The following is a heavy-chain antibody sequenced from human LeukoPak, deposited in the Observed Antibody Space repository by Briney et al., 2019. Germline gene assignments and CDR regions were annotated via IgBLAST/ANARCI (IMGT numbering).Heavy chain of an antibody. J-gene: IGHJ5*02. Sequence: ASVKVSCKASGYTFTNYGITWVRQAPGQGLEWMGWISDYNDNTNYAQKFQGRVTVTTDASTSTAYMELRSLTSDDTAVYYCARARISLVRGVITPWFDPWGQGTLVTVSS. V-gene: IGHV1-18*01. CDR2: ISDYNDNT. D-gene: IGHD3-10*01. CDR1: GYTFTNYG. CDR3: ARARISLVRGVITPWFDP.